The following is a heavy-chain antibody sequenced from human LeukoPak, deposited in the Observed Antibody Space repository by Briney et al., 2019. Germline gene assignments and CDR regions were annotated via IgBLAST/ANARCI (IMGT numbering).Heavy chain of an antibody. CDR3: ARDNIVVVVAAPHNWFDP. V-gene: IGHV3-30*04. J-gene: IGHJ5*02. Sequence: PGGPLRLSCAASGFTFSSYAMHWVRQSPGRGGVGVEVKSYGGSNKYYADSVKCRFTISRDNSKNTLYLQMNSLRAEDTAVYYCARDNIVVVVAAPHNWFDPWGQGTLVTVSS. CDR1: GFTFSSYA. D-gene: IGHD2-15*01. CDR2: KSYGGSNK.